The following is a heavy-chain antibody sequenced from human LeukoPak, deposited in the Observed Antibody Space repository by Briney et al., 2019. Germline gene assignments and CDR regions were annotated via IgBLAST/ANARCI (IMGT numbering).Heavy chain of an antibody. V-gene: IGHV4-59*01. CDR1: GGSISSYY. J-gene: IGHJ4*02. Sequence: SETLSLTCTVSGGSISSYYWRWLRQPPGKGLEWIGYIYYSGSTNYNPSLKSRVTISVDTSKNQFSLKLSSVTAADTAVYYCARVSTRGYVEWWVRGAYSFDYWGQGTLVTVSS. CDR3: ARVSTRGYVEWWVRGAYSFDY. CDR2: IYYSGST. D-gene: IGHD3-9*01.